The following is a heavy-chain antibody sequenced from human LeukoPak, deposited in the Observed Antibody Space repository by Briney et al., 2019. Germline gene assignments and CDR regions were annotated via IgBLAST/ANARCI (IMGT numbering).Heavy chain of an antibody. J-gene: IGHJ4*02. CDR3: ARLKGYNYGYPGY. V-gene: IGHV4-39*01. Sequence: SETLSLTCTVSGDSISSSSHYWGWIRQPPGKGLEWIGNIYYTGITYYSPSLKSRVTISVDTSKNQFSLKLCSVTAADTAVYYCARLKGYNYGYPGYWGQGTLVTVSS. CDR2: IYYTGIT. D-gene: IGHD5-18*01. CDR1: GDSISSSSHY.